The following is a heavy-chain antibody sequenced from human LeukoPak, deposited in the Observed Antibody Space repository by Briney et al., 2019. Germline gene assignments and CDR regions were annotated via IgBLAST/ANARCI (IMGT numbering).Heavy chain of an antibody. CDR1: GGSISSSSYY. CDR2: IYYSGST. D-gene: IGHD2-2*01. V-gene: IGHV4-39*07. Sequence: KPSETLSLTCTVSGGSISSSSYYWGWIRQPPGKGLEWIGSIYYSGSTYYNPSLKSRVTMSVDTSKNQFSLKLSSVTAADTAVYYCARDLSSTSPDAIKYYYYYYYMDVWGKGTTVTVSS. CDR3: ARDLSSTSPDAIKYYYYYYYMDV. J-gene: IGHJ6*03.